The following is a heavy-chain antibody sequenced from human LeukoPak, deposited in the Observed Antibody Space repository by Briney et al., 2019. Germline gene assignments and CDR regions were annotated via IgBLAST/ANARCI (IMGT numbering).Heavy chain of an antibody. J-gene: IGHJ6*03. CDR2: INHSGST. V-gene: IGHV4-34*01. D-gene: IGHD6-13*01. CDR1: GGSFRGYY. Sequence: PSETLSLTCAVYGGSFRGYYWSWIRQPPGKGLEWIGEINHSGSTNYNPSLKSRITISIDTSKNQFSLKLNSLTAADTAVYYCAGGLGYTSSWYKTGYFYYMDVWGKGTTVTISS. CDR3: AGGLGYTSSWYKTGYFYYMDV.